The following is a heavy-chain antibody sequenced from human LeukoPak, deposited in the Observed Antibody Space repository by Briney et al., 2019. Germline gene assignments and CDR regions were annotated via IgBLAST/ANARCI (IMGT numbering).Heavy chain of an antibody. CDR2: VIPSLGIS. CDR1: GGTFSGFA. D-gene: IGHD2/OR15-2a*01. Sequence: AASVKVSCKTSGGTFSGFAMNWVRQAPGQGPEWMGRVIPSLGISKYSQKFQDRLKVTAANSSTTAFMELTSLTSDDTAVYYCASFRWIDSWGQGTLVIVSS. CDR3: ASFRWIDS. J-gene: IGHJ5*01. V-gene: IGHV1-69*04.